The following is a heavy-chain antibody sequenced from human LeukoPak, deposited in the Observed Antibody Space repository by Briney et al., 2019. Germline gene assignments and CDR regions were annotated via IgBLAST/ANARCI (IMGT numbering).Heavy chain of an antibody. Sequence: GGSLRLSCAASGFTFSSYGMHWVRQAPGKGREGVAFIRYDGSNKYYADSVKGRFTISRDNSKNTLYLQMNSLRAEDTAVYYCAKDLRGSETAGIDYWGQGTLVTVSS. J-gene: IGHJ4*02. CDR3: AKDLRGSETAGIDY. V-gene: IGHV3-30*02. D-gene: IGHD3-10*01. CDR1: GFTFSSYG. CDR2: IRYDGSNK.